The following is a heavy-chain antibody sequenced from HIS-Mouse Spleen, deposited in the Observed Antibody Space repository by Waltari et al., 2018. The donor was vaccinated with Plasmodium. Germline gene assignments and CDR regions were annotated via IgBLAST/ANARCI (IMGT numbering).Heavy chain of an antibody. CDR2: SDWDDDK. D-gene: IGHD6-6*01. CDR1: GFSLSTSRLS. J-gene: IGHJ6*02. V-gene: IGHV2-70*15. Sequence: QGTLRDSGPALVQPTQTPPLPCTFSGFSLSTSRLSVTWTRPPHGQSLEWLSRSDWDDDKYYSTSLKTRLTISKDTSKNQVVLTMTNMDPVDTATYYCARTTYSSSSAKYYYYGMDVWGQGTTVTVSS. CDR3: ARTTYSSSSAKYYYYGMDV.